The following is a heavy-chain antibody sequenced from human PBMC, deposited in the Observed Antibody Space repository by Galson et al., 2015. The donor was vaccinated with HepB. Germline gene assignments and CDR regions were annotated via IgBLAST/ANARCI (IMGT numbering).Heavy chain of an antibody. V-gene: IGHV1-2*04. CDR1: GYTFTAYY. Sequence: SVKVSCKASGYTFTAYYIYWVRQAPGQGLEWLGWINPNAGATNYAQKFQGWVTMTGDTSINTAYMELRRLKSDDTATYFCARHRFDLNAMDVWGQGTTVTVSS. J-gene: IGHJ6*02. D-gene: IGHD3-9*01. CDR2: INPNAGAT. CDR3: ARHRFDLNAMDV.